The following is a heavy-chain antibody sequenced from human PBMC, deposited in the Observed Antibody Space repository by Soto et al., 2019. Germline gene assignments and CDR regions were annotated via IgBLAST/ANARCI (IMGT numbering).Heavy chain of an antibody. Sequence: PSETLSLTCAVYGGSLSGYYWSWIRQPPGKGLEWIGEINHSGSTNYNPSLKSRVTISVDTSKNQFSLKLSSVTAADTAVYYCARGYSSSSGGFDPWGQGTLVTVSS. V-gene: IGHV4-34*01. CDR3: ARGYSSSSGGFDP. D-gene: IGHD6-6*01. CDR2: INHSGST. CDR1: GGSLSGYY. J-gene: IGHJ5*02.